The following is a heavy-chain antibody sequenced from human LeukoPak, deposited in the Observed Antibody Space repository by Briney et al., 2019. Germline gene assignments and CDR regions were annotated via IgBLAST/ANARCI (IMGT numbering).Heavy chain of an antibody. CDR3: ARDRDPGAFDI. Sequence: ASVKVSCKASGYTLTSYHMHWVRQAPGQGLEWMGWINPNSGGTNYAQKFQGRVTMTRDTSISTAYMELSRLRSDDTAVYYCARDRDPGAFDIWGQGTMVTVSS. CDR1: GYTLTSYH. V-gene: IGHV1-2*02. CDR2: INPNSGGT. J-gene: IGHJ3*02.